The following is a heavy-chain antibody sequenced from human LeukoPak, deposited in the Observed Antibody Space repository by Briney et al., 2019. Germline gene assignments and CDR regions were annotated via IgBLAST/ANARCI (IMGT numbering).Heavy chain of an antibody. V-gene: IGHV3-30*02. CDR2: IQYDGSNG. J-gene: IGHJ6*03. Sequence: GGSLRLSCAASRFTFSSYGMHWVRQAPGKGLEWVAYIQYDGSNGQYADSVKGRFSISRDSSKNILYLQMNSLRAEDTAVYYCAKDRCSNGVGCYYYYMDVWGKGTTVTIFS. D-gene: IGHD2-8*01. CDR1: RFTFSSYG. CDR3: AKDRCSNGVGCYYYYMDV.